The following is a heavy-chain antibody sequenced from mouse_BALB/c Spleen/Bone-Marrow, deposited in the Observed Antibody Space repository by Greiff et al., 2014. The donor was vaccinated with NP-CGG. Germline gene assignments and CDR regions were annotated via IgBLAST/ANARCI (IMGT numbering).Heavy chain of an antibody. CDR2: IDPANGNT. J-gene: IGHJ2*01. Sequence: VQLQQSGAELVKPGASVKLSCTASGFNIKDTYMHWVKQRPEQGLEWIGRIDPANGNTKYDPKFQGKATITADTSSNTAYLQLSSLTSEDTAVYYCARYVYGYTATCDYWGQGTTLTVSS. CDR3: ARYVYGYTATCDY. V-gene: IGHV14-3*02. CDR1: GFNIKDTY. D-gene: IGHD1-2*01.